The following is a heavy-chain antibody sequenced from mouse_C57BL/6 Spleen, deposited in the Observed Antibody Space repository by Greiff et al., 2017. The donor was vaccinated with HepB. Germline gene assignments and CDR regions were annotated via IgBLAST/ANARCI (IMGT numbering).Heavy chain of an antibody. CDR1: GFTFSDYG. CDR2: LSSVSSTI. Sequence: EVKLVESGGGLVKPGGSLKLSCAASGFTFSDYGMHWVRQAPEKGLEWVAYLSSVSSTIYYADTVKGRFTISRDNAKNTLFLQMTRLRSEDTAMYYCARAGYGYYYAMDYWGQGTSVTVSS. D-gene: IGHD1-1*02. J-gene: IGHJ4*01. CDR3: ARAGYGYYYAMDY. V-gene: IGHV5-17*01.